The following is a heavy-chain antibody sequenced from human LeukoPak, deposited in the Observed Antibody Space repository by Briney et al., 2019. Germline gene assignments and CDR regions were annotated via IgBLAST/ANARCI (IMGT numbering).Heavy chain of an antibody. Sequence: GGSLRLSCVASGFTFSSYGMSWVRQAPGKGLEWVSAISGSGGSTYYADSVKGRFTISRDNSKNTLYLQMNSLRAEDTAVYYCARANGRELLTDDAFDIWGQGTTVTVSS. CDR2: ISGSGGST. D-gene: IGHD1-26*01. CDR3: ARANGRELLTDDAFDI. CDR1: GFTFSSYG. V-gene: IGHV3-23*01. J-gene: IGHJ3*02.